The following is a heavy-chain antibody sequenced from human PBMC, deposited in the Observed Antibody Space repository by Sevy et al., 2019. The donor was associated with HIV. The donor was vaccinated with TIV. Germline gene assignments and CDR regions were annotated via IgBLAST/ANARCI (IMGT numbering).Heavy chain of an antibody. D-gene: IGHD6-13*01. CDR3: ARKQQVVSNYFDY. CDR1: DGSISSSTSY. V-gene: IGHV4-39*01. Sequence: SETLSLTCTVSDGSISSSTSYWGWIRQPPGKGLEWIVSIYYGGNTYYNPSLKSRVSISVDTSNNQFSLRLSSVTAAETAVYYCARKQQVVSNYFDYWGQGTLVTVSS. CDR2: IYYGGNT. J-gene: IGHJ4*02.